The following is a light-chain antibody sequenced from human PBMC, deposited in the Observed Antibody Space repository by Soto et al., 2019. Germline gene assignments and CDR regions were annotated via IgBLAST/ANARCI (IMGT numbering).Light chain of an antibody. J-gene: IGKJ4*01. Sequence: DIQMTQSPSSLSASVGDRVTITCRASQSISSWLAWYQQKPGKAPKVLIFDASSLESGVPSRFSGSRSGTEFTLTISSLQPDDFATYYCQQYNSYSLTFGGGTKVDIK. V-gene: IGKV1-5*01. CDR3: QQYNSYSLT. CDR1: QSISSW. CDR2: DAS.